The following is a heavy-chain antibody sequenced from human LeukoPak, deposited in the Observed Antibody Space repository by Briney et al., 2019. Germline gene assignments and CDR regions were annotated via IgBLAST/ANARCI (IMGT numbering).Heavy chain of an antibody. Sequence: PGGSLRLSCAASGFTFSSYEMNWVRQAPGKGLEWVSYISSSGSIIYYADSVKGRFTISRDNAKNSLYLQMNGLRAEDTAVYYCARAVLGYCSGGSCDFDYWGQGTLVTVSS. V-gene: IGHV3-48*03. CDR1: GFTFSSYE. D-gene: IGHD2-15*01. CDR3: ARAVLGYCSGGSCDFDY. CDR2: ISSSGSII. J-gene: IGHJ4*02.